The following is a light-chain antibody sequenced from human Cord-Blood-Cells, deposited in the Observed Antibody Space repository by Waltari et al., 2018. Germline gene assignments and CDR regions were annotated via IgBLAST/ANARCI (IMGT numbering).Light chain of an antibody. Sequence: DIVMTQSPDSLVVSLGERATINCKSSQSVLYSSNNKNYLAWYQQKPGQPPKLLIYCASTLESGVPDRFSGSGSGTDFTLTISSLQAEDVAVYYCQQYYSTPWTFGQGTKVEIK. J-gene: IGKJ1*01. V-gene: IGKV4-1*01. CDR3: QQYYSTPWT. CDR2: CAS. CDR1: QSVLYSSNNKNY.